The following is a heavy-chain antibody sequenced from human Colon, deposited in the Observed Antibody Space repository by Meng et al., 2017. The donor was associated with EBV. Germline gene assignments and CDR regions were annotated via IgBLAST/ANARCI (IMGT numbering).Heavy chain of an antibody. J-gene: IGHJ4*02. CDR3: SRGDFGSSGKYYFSF. Sequence: VNRLVSGFDVGKTGASVKVSCKSSRYTFTSDAINWRRQAPGQGLEWMVWINTDTANPTYAQGFTGRFVFSLDTSVRTAYLQISSLEAEDTAVYFCSRGDFGSSGKYYFSFWGQGTLVTVSS. CDR1: RYTFTSDA. CDR2: INTDTANP. V-gene: IGHV7-4-1*02. D-gene: IGHD3-10*01.